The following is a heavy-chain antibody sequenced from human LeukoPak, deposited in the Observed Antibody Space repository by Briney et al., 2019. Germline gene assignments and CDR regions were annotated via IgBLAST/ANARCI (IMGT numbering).Heavy chain of an antibody. CDR3: AREAGYYYDSSGYYTSFDY. Sequence: PGGSLRLSCAASGFTVSSNYMSWVRQAPGKGLEWVSVIYSGGSTYYADSVKGRFTISRDNSKNMLYLQMNSLRAEDTAVYYCAREAGYYYDSSGYYTSFDYWGQGTLVTVSS. CDR1: GFTVSSNY. D-gene: IGHD3-22*01. V-gene: IGHV3-53*01. J-gene: IGHJ4*02. CDR2: IYSGGST.